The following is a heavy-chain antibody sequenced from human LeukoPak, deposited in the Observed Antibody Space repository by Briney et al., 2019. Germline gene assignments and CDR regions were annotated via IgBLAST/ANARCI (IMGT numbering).Heavy chain of an antibody. D-gene: IGHD3-22*01. CDR1: GGSISSSSYY. J-gene: IGHJ1*01. Sequence: SETLSLTCTVSGGSISSSSYYWGWIRQPPGKGLEWIGSIYYSGSTYYNPSLKSRVTISVDTSKNQFSLKLSSVTAADTAVYYCARHRAHITMILGHFQHWGQGTLVTVSS. CDR2: IYYSGST. V-gene: IGHV4-39*01. CDR3: ARHRAHITMILGHFQH.